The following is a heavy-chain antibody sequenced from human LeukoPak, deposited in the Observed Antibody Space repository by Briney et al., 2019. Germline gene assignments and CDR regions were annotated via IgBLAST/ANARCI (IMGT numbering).Heavy chain of an antibody. J-gene: IGHJ3*02. CDR3: ARDSKQLPRWAFDI. D-gene: IGHD6-13*01. CDR1: GFTFSSYA. Sequence: QPGRSLRLSCAASGFTFSSYAMHWVRQAPGKGLEWVSVIYSGGSTYYADSVKGRFTISRDNSKNTLYLQMNSLRADDTAVYYCARDSKQLPRWAFDIWGQGTLVTVSS. CDR2: IYSGGST. V-gene: IGHV3-66*01.